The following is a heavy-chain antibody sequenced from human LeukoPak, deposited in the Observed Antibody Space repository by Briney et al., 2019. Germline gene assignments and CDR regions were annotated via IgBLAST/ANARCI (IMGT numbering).Heavy chain of an antibody. J-gene: IGHJ6*02. CDR3: ATRGGTSAEAGGYYGMDV. Sequence: GGSLRLSCAASGFNFHDFAMHWVRQVPGQGPDWVSLISGDGVTTYYSDSVKDRFTISRDNSKNTLYLQMGSLRAEDMAVYYCATRGGTSAEAGGYYGMDVWGQGTTVTVSS. CDR1: GFNFHDFA. D-gene: IGHD6-19*01. V-gene: IGHV3-43*02. CDR2: ISGDGVTT.